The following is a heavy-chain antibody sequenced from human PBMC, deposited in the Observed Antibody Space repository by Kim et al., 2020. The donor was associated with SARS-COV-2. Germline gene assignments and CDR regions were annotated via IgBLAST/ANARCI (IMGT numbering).Heavy chain of an antibody. CDR1: GGSFSGYY. CDR3: ARGFSKFGGMYGARAAAGFDP. V-gene: IGHV4-34*01. D-gene: IGHD6-13*01. J-gene: IGHJ5*02. Sequence: SETLSLTCAVYGGSFSGYYWSWIRQPPGKGLEWIGEINHSGSTNYNPSLKSRVTISVDTSKNQFSLKLSSVTAADTAVYYCARGFSKFGGMYGARAAAGFDPWGQGTLVTVSS. CDR2: INHSGST.